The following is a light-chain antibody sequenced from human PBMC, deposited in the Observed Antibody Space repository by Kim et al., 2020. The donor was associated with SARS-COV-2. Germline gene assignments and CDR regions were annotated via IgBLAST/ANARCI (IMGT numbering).Light chain of an antibody. V-gene: IGLV1-47*01. Sequence: QPVLTQPPSASGTPGQRVTISCSGSSSNIGSNYVYWYQQLPGTATKLLIYRNNQRPSGVPDRFSGSKSGTSASLAISGLRSEDEADYYCAAWDDSLSVGVFGGGTQLTVL. CDR2: RNN. CDR3: AAWDDSLSVGV. CDR1: SSNIGSNY. J-gene: IGLJ3*02.